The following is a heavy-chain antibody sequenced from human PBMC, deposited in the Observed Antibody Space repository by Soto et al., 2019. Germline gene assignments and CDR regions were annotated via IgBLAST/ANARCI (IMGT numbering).Heavy chain of an antibody. Sequence: SETLSLTCAVYGGSFSGYYWSWIRQPPGKGLEWIGEINHSGSTNYNPSLKSRVTISVDTSKNQFSLKLSSVTAADTAVYYCASGVGSGSYYFDYWGQGTLVTVSS. J-gene: IGHJ4*02. CDR3: ASGVGSGSYYFDY. CDR1: GGSFSGYY. V-gene: IGHV4-34*01. D-gene: IGHD3-10*01. CDR2: INHSGST.